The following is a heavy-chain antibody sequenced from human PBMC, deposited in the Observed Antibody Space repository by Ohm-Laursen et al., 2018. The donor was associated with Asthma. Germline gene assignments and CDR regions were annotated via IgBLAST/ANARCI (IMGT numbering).Heavy chain of an antibody. D-gene: IGHD3-3*01. CDR3: ARDGTIFGVVIMVVY. CDR2: INAGNGNT. CDR1: GYTFTSYA. Sequence: ASVKVSCKASGYTFTSYAMHWVRQAPGQRLEWMGWINAGNGNTKYSQKFQGRVTITRDTSASTAYMELSSLRSEDTAVYYCARDGTIFGVVIMVVYWGQGTLVTVSS. J-gene: IGHJ4*02. V-gene: IGHV1-3*01.